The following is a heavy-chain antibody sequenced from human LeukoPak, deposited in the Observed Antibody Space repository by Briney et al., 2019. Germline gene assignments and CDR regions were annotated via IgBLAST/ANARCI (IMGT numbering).Heavy chain of an antibody. CDR2: IHYSGST. CDR1: GGSISSDY. J-gene: IGHJ6*02. D-gene: IGHD5-24*01. V-gene: IGHV4-59*01. Sequence: SETLSLTCTVSGGSISSDYWGWIRQPPGKGLEWIGYIHYSGSTNYNPSLKSRVTISVDMSKTQFSLRLRSVTVADTAVYYCARDVEMATPWYFGMDVWGQGTTVTDSS. CDR3: ARDVEMATPWYFGMDV.